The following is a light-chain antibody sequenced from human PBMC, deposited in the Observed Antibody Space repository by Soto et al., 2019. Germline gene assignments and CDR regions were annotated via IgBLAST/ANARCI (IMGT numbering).Light chain of an antibody. CDR2: AAS. Sequence: DTVLTQSPATLSLSPGERATLSCRASQTVTNFLAWYQQKPGQAPRLLIYAASSTATGIPARFSGSGSGTDFTLTITSLEPEDAAVYYCQQRDRWPLTFGGGTKVDIK. V-gene: IGKV3-11*01. CDR1: QTVTNF. J-gene: IGKJ4*01. CDR3: QQRDRWPLT.